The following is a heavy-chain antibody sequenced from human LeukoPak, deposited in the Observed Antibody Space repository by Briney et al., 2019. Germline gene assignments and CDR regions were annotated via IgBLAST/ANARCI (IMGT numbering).Heavy chain of an antibody. J-gene: IGHJ4*02. D-gene: IGHD3-22*01. CDR1: GYTFTSYY. CDR2: INPSGGST. Sequence: ASVKVSCKASGYTFTSYYMHWVRQAPGQGLEWMRIINPSGGSTSYAQKFQGRVTMTRDTSTSTVYMELSSLRSEDTAVYYCARGAPLIDINYDSSGYSFDYWGQGTLVTVSS. CDR3: ARGAPLIDINYDSSGYSFDY. V-gene: IGHV1-46*01.